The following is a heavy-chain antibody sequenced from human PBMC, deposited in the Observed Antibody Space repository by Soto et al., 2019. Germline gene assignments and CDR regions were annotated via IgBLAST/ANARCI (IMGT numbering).Heavy chain of an antibody. CDR2: INPNSGGT. CDR1: GYTFTSYY. V-gene: IGHV1-2*02. D-gene: IGHD6-13*01. CDR3: AREVAAAGIRGRYYYYYYGMDV. Sequence: GASVKVSCKASGYTFTSYYMHWVRQAPGQGLEWMGWINPNSGGTNYAQKFQGRVTMTRDTSISTAYMELSRLRSDDTAVYHCAREVAAAGIRGRYYYYYYGMDVWGQGTTVTVSS. J-gene: IGHJ6*02.